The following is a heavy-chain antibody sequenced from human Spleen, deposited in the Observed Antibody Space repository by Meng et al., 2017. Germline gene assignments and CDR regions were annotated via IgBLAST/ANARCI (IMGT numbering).Heavy chain of an antibody. Sequence: GGSLRLSCAASGFTVSSNYMSWVRQAPGKGLEWVSVIYSGGSTYYADSVKGRFTISRDNSKDTFYLEMNRLRAEDTAIYYCARDAGCLTGTMFDHWGQGTQVTVSS. J-gene: IGHJ4*02. D-gene: IGHD4-17*01. CDR1: GFTVSSNY. CDR2: IYSGGST. V-gene: IGHV3-53*01. CDR3: ARDAGCLTGTMFDH.